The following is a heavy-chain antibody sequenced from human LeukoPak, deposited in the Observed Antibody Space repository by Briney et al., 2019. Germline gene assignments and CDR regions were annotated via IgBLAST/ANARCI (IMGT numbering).Heavy chain of an antibody. CDR3: ALGGGLRGWFDP. J-gene: IGHJ5*02. Sequence: ASVKVSCKVSGYTLTELSMHWVRQAPGKGLEWMGGFDPEDGETIYAQKFQGRVTMTEDTSTHTAYMEVSSLRSEDTAVYYCALGGGLRGWFDPWGQGTLVTVSS. D-gene: IGHD2-15*01. V-gene: IGHV1-24*01. CDR2: FDPEDGET. CDR1: GYTLTELS.